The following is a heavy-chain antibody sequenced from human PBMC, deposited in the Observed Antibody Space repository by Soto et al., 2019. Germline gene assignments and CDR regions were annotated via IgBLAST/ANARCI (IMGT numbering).Heavy chain of an antibody. D-gene: IGHD5-18*01. Sequence: EVQLVESGGGLVQPGGSLKVSCAASGFTFSDSAMHWVRQASGKGLEWVGRIRNKGNNYATAYTASVNGRFTISRDDSKNTVYLQMNSLKIDDTAVYYCTARRDWTAVDPLEYWGLGTLVTVSS. CDR1: GFTFSDSA. V-gene: IGHV3-73*02. CDR3: TARRDWTAVDPLEY. CDR2: IRNKGNNYAT. J-gene: IGHJ4*02.